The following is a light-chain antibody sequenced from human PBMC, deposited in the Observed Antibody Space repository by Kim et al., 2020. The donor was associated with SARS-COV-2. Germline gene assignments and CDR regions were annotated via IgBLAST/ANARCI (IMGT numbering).Light chain of an antibody. J-gene: IGLJ3*02. CDR2: LNSDGSH. CDR1: SGHSSYA. Sequence: SVKLTCTLRSGHSSYAIAWHQQQPEKGPRYLMKLNSDGSHSKGDGIPDRFSGSSSGAERYLTISSLQSEDEADYYCQTWGTGIWVFGGGTKLTVL. CDR3: QTWGTGIWV. V-gene: IGLV4-69*01.